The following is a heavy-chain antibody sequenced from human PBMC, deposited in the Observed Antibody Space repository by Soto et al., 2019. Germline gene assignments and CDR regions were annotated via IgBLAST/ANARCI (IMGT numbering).Heavy chain of an antibody. CDR1: GFTLSTYA. D-gene: IGHD6-13*01. CDR3: AKEMAAGGKGWFDP. V-gene: IGHV3-23*01. CDR2: ITGSGGT. J-gene: IGHJ5*02. Sequence: EVQLLESGGGVVQPGGSLRLSCVVSGFTLSTYAMSWVRQAPGKGLEWVSAITGSGGTYYADSVKGRSTISRDTSKNTVYLQMNSLRADDTAVYYCAKEMAAGGKGWFDPWGQGVLVTVSS.